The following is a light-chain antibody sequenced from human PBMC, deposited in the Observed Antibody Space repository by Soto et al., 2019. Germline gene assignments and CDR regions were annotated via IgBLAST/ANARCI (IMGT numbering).Light chain of an antibody. Sequence: EVVLTQSPGTLSLSPGERATLSCRASQSVSSTYLAWYQQKPGQSTRLLIYSTSSRATGIPDRFSGNGSGTDFTLTISRLEPEDFAVYYCQQYGRSPNTSSHGTKLEI. V-gene: IGKV3-20*01. CDR2: STS. J-gene: IGKJ2*01. CDR1: QSVSSTY. CDR3: QQYGRSPNT.